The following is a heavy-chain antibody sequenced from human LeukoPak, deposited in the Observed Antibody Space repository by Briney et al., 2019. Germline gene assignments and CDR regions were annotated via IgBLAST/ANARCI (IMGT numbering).Heavy chain of an antibody. Sequence: PSETLSLTCTVSGGSISSSSYYRGWIRQPPGKGLEWIGSIYYSGSTYYNPSLKSRVTISVDTSKNQFSLKLSSVTAADTSVYYCARQKSGSYGLFDYWGQGTLVTVSS. J-gene: IGHJ4*02. V-gene: IGHV4-39*01. D-gene: IGHD1-26*01. CDR2: IYYSGST. CDR3: ARQKSGSYGLFDY. CDR1: GGSISSSSYY.